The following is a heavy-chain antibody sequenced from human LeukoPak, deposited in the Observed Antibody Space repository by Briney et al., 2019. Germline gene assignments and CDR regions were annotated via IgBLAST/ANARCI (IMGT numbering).Heavy chain of an antibody. CDR2: IYTSGSA. V-gene: IGHV4-4*07. Sequence: SETLSLTCTVSGGSISSYYWSWIRQPAGKGLEWIGRIYTSGSANYNPSLKSRVTMSVDTSKNQFSLKLSSVTAAYTAVYYCARDLAPIGYCSSTSCYSGYLGAFDIWGQGTMVTVSS. CDR3: ARDLAPIGYCSSTSCYSGYLGAFDI. D-gene: IGHD2-2*01. J-gene: IGHJ3*02. CDR1: GGSISSYY.